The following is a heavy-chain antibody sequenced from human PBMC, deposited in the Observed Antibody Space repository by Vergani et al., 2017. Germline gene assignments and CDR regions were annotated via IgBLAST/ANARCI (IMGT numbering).Heavy chain of an antibody. V-gene: IGHV2-5*01. CDR3: AHELYGGDDSGGVFGN. CDR2: IYWNDEK. D-gene: IGHD5-12*01. Sequence: QITLKESGPTLVKPTQTLTLTCTFSGFSLSTSGVGVGWIRQPPGRALEWLALIYWNDEKRYRPSLKSRLTITKDTSKNQVVLAMTNMDPTDTATYYCAHELYGGDDSGGVFGNWGQGTLVTVSS. J-gene: IGHJ4*02. CDR1: GFSLSTSGVG.